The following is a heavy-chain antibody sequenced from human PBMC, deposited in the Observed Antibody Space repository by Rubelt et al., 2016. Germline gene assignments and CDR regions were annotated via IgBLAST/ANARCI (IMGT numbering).Heavy chain of an antibody. CDR1: GYTFTDYF. D-gene: IGHD5-24*01. V-gene: IGHV1-2*06. Sequence: QVQLLQPGAEVKKPGASVKVSCKASGYTFTDYFVHWVRQAPGQGLEWMGLIKPNSGGTIYAQNFQGRVTMTRDTSITTVYMELRGLTSDDTAVYYGARKLAATAEFDYWGQGTLVTVSS. CDR3: ARKLAATAEFDY. CDR2: IKPNSGGT. J-gene: IGHJ4*02.